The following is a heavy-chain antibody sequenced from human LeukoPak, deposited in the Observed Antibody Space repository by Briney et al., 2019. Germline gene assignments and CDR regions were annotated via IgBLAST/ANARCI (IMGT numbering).Heavy chain of an antibody. CDR2: IYNSGST. V-gene: IGHV4-59*08. D-gene: IGHD2-2*01. J-gene: IGHJ5*02. Sequence: SETLPLTCTVSGGSISSYYWSWIRQPPGKGLEWIGYIYNSGSTNYNPSLKSRVTISVDTSKNQFSLKLSSVTAADTAVYYCARPRYCSSTSCLSWFDPWGQGTLVTVSS. CDR3: ARPRYCSSTSCLSWFDP. CDR1: GGSISSYY.